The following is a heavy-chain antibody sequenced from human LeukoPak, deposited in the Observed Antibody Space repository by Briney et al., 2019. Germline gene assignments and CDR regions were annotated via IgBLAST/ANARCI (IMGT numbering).Heavy chain of an antibody. J-gene: IGHJ3*02. Sequence: GASVKVSCKASGYTFTSYYMHWVRQAPGQGLEWMGIINPSGGSTSYAQKFQGRVTITADESTSTAYMELSSLRSEDTAVYYCATTYYYDRWGRAFDIWGQGTMVTVSS. V-gene: IGHV1-46*01. D-gene: IGHD3-22*01. CDR2: INPSGGST. CDR1: GYTFTSYY. CDR3: ATTYYYDRWGRAFDI.